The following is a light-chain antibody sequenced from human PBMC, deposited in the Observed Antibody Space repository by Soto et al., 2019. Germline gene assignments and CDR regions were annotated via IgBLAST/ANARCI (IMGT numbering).Light chain of an antibody. J-gene: IGLJ2*01. CDR3: CSYADGRTVV. Sequence: QSVLTQPVSVSGSPGQSITISCTGTSSDVGNYNLVSWYQQHPGKAPKLMIYEVSKRPSGISNRFSGSKSANTASLTISGLQAEDEADYYCCSYADGRTVVFGGGTQLTVL. CDR2: EVS. CDR1: SSDVGNYNL. V-gene: IGLV2-23*02.